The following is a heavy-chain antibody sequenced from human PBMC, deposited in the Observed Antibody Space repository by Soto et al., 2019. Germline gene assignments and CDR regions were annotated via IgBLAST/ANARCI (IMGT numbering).Heavy chain of an antibody. CDR3: AKCPGGRSLTGGYYYYMDV. Sequence: EVQLLESGGGLVQPGGSLRLSCAASGFTFSSYAMSWVRQAPGKGLEWVSAISDSGGSTYYAVSVKGRFTISRDNSKNSLYLQMNSLRAEDTAAYYCAKCPGGRSLTGGYYYYMDVWGKGTTVTVSS. CDR1: GFTFSSYA. V-gene: IGHV3-23*01. J-gene: IGHJ6*03. CDR2: ISDSGGST. D-gene: IGHD3-10*01.